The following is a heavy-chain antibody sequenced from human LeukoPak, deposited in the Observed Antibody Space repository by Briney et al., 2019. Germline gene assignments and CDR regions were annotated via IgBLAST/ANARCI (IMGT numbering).Heavy chain of an antibody. CDR1: GFTFSSYG. V-gene: IGHV3-74*01. CDR3: ARDCSSTSCNDAFDI. Sequence: PGGSLRLSCAASGFTFSSYGMHWVRQAPGKGLEWVSRINTDGSSTSYADSVKGRFTISRDNAKNTLYLQMNSLRAEDTAVYYCARDCSSTSCNDAFDIWGQGTMVTVSS. J-gene: IGHJ3*02. CDR2: INTDGSST. D-gene: IGHD2-2*01.